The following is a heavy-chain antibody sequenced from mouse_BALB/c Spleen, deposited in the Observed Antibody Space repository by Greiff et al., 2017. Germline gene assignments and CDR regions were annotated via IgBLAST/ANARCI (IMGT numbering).Heavy chain of an antibody. D-gene: IGHD2-4*01. V-gene: IGHV2-2*02. Sequence: QVQLKQSGPGLVQPSQSLSITCTVSGFSLTSYGVHWVRQSPGKGLEWLGVIWSGGSTDYNAAFISRLSISKDNSKSQVFFKMNSLQANDTAIYYCASMIIYAMDYWGQGTSVTVSS. CDR2: IWSGGST. J-gene: IGHJ4*01. CDR1: GFSLTSYG. CDR3: ASMIIYAMDY.